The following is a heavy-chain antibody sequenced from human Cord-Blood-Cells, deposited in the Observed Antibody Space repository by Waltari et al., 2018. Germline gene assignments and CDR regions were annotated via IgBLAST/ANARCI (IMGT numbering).Heavy chain of an antibody. CDR1: GFSLSPSGMR. V-gene: IGHV2-70*04. CDR2: IDWDDDK. D-gene: IGHD6-13*01. Sequence: QVTLKESGPALVKPTQTLTLTCTFSGFSLSPSGMRVTWIRQPPGKALEWLARIDWDDDKFYSTSLKTRLTISKDTSKNQVVLTMTNMDPVDTATYYCARTNPYSSSWYYFDYWGQGTLVTVSS. J-gene: IGHJ4*02. CDR3: ARTNPYSSSWYYFDY.